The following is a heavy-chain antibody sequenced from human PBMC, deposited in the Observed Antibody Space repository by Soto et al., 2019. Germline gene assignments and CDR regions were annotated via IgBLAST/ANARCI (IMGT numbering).Heavy chain of an antibody. Sequence: EVQLVESGGGLVQPGESLKLSCAVSGFTFSGSAMHWVRQASGKGLGWVGRIRSKADNYATAYAASVKGRFTISRDDSKNTAYLQMNCLKSEDAAVYYCTRGYGDYVRVYWGQGPLVTVSS. J-gene: IGHJ4*02. D-gene: IGHD4-17*01. CDR1: GFTFSGSA. CDR3: TRGYGDYVRVY. V-gene: IGHV3-73*01. CDR2: IRSKADNYAT.